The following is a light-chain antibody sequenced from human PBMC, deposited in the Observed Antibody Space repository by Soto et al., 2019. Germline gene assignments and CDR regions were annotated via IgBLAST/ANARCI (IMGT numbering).Light chain of an antibody. J-gene: IGLJ2*01. CDR2: YDS. CDR1: NIGRKS. Sequence: SYELTQPPSVSVAPRKTALITCGGNNIGRKSVHWYQQKPGQAPVLVIYYDSDRPSGIPERFSGSNSGNTATLTISRVEAGDEADYYCQVWDSRSDRVVFGGGTKLTVL. CDR3: QVWDSRSDRVV. V-gene: IGLV3-21*04.